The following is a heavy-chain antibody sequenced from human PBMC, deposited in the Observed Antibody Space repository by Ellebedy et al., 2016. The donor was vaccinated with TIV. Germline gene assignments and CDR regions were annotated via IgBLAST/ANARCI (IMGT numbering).Heavy chain of an antibody. J-gene: IGHJ4*02. CDR1: GFTFSSYW. V-gene: IGHV3-74*03. CDR2: IKIDGIYT. Sequence: GESLKISCAASGFTFSSYWMHWVRQAPGKGPVWVSRIKIDGIYTTYADSVKGRFTISRDNAKNTLHLQMNNLRAEDTAVYYCATGGSGYVNYWGQGTLVTVSS. D-gene: IGHD3-3*01. CDR3: ATGGSGYVNY.